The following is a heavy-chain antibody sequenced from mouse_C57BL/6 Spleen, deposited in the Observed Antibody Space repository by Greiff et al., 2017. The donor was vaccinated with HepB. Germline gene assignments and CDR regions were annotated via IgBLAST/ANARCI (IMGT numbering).Heavy chain of an antibody. CDR2: INPNNGGT. V-gene: IGHV1-22*01. J-gene: IGHJ3*01. CDR1: GYTFTDYN. CDR3: ARGHYYVSKGFAY. D-gene: IGHD1-1*01. Sequence: VQLQQSGPELVKPGASVKMSCKASGYTFTDYNMHWVKQSHGKSLEWIGYINPNNGGTSYNQKFKGKATLTVNKSSSTAYMELRSLTSEASAVYYCARGHYYVSKGFAYWGQGTLVTVSA.